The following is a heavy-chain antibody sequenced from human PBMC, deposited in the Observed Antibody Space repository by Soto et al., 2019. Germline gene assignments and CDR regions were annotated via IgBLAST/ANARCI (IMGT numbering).Heavy chain of an antibody. CDR1: RFTFSTYE. J-gene: IGHJ4*02. Sequence: GGSLRLSCAASRFTFSTYEMIWVRQAPGKGLEWVSYISSSGNTVYYADSVKGRFTISRDNTRNSLYLQMNSLRDEDTALYYCVRYCSSTLCNGVATRTFDYWGQGTLVTVYS. D-gene: IGHD2-2*01. CDR3: VRYCSSTLCNGVATRTFDY. CDR2: ISSSGNTV. V-gene: IGHV3-48*03.